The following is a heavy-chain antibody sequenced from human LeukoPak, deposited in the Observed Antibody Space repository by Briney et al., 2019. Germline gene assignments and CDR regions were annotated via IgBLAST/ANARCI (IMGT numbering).Heavy chain of an antibody. CDR1: GFTLSSYG. CDR2: ISYDGSNK. J-gene: IGHJ4*02. D-gene: IGHD5-18*01. CDR3: AKEVDTAIFLIDY. Sequence: QSGGSLRLSCAASGFTLSSYGMHWVRQASGKGLEWVALISYDGSNKYYADSAEGRFTISRDNSKNTLYLQMNSLRAEDTAVYYCAKEVDTAIFLIDYWGQGTLVTVSS. V-gene: IGHV3-30*18.